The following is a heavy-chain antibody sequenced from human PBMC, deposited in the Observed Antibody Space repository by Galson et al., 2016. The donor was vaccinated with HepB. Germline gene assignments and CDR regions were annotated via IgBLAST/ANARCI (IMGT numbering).Heavy chain of an antibody. J-gene: IGHJ5*01. V-gene: IGHV4-4*02. CDR3: ATGPPPKRLDS. Sequence: SLRLSCAASGFTFRTSWMSWVRQPPGKGLEWIGEIYHSGSTNYNPSLQSRVTISVDKSKNQFSLNLSPVTAADTAVYYCATGPPPKRLDSWGQGILVTVSS. CDR1: GFTFRTSW. CDR2: IYHSGST.